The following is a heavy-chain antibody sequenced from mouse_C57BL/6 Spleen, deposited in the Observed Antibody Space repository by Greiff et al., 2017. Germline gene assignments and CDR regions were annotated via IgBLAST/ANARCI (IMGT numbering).Heavy chain of an antibody. V-gene: IGHV1-4*01. CDR1: GYTFTSYT. J-gene: IGHJ4*01. CDR2: INPSSGLT. CDR3: ASDYYGSSFAMDY. D-gene: IGHD1-1*01. Sequence: QVQLQQPGAELARPGASVKLSCKASGYTFTSYTMHWVNQRPGQGLEWFGYINPSSGLTKYNQKFKDKATLTADKSSSTAYMQLSSLTSEDSAVYYCASDYYGSSFAMDYWGQGTSVTVSS.